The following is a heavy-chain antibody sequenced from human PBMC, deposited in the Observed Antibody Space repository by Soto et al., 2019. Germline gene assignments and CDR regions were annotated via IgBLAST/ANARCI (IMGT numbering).Heavy chain of an antibody. CDR1: AVSLRGYS. CDR2: VHLSGST. CDR3: ATSYYYGSGSDDYYYGLDV. V-gene: IGHV4-34*01. J-gene: IGHJ6*02. Sequence: SQTLSLTSAVHAVSLRGYSSSWISPRSGRGLEWIGEVHLSGSTKYNPSLKSRVTISVDTSKSQFSLKLSSVTAADTAVYYCATSYYYGSGSDDYYYGLDVWGQGATVT. D-gene: IGHD3-10*01.